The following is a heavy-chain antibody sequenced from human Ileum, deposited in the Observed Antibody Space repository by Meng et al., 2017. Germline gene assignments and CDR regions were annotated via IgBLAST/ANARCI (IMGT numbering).Heavy chain of an antibody. J-gene: IGHJ4*02. CDR2: TYYRSKWYS. D-gene: IGHD3-3*01. Sequence: QVQLQQAGPGPGTPSQSLSLTCAGPGGSVSSNIAAWNWIRQSPLRGLEWLGRTYYRSKWYSEYAVSVKSRISITPDTSKNQFSLQMNSVTPEDTAVYYCASGSGSLDYWGPGTLVTVSS. CDR3: ASGSGSLDY. V-gene: IGHV6-1*01. CDR1: GGSVSSNIAA.